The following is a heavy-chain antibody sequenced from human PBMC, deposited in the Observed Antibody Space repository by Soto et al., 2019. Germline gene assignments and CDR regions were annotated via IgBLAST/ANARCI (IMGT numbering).Heavy chain of an antibody. V-gene: IGHV1-46*01. CDR1: GYTFTSYY. CDR2: INPSGGST. J-gene: IGHJ5*02. D-gene: IGHD4-17*01. CDR3: ASRRGRGDYKNWFDP. Sequence: GASVKVSCKASGYTFTSYYMHWVRQAPGQGLEWMGIINPSGGSTSYAQKFQGRVTITADESTSTAYMELSSLRSEDTAVYYCASRRGRGDYKNWFDPWGQGTLVTVSS.